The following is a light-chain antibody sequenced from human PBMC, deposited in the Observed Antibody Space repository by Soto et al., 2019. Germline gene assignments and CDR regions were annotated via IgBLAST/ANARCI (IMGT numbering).Light chain of an antibody. J-gene: IGLJ1*01. V-gene: IGLV2-11*01. Sequence: QSVLTQPRSVSGSPGQSVTISCTGTSSDVGGCNYVSWYQQHPGKAPKLMIYDVSKRPSGVPDRFSASKSDNTASPTISGLQAEDEADCYCCSYAGSYTNVFGTGTKLTVL. CDR1: SSDVGGCNY. CDR3: CSYAGSYTNV. CDR2: DVS.